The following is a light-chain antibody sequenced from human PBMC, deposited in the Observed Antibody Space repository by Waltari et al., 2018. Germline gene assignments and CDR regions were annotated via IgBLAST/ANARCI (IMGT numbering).Light chain of an antibody. CDR1: SGSIASDY. V-gene: IGLV6-57*03. J-gene: IGLJ6*01. CDR3: QSFDSYNHV. Sequence: NFMLTQPHSVSESPGKTVTISCTRSSGSIASDYVQWYQQRPGSAPTTVIYEDNQRPAGVPDRFSASIDSSSHSASLTISGLKTEDEADYYCQSFDSYNHVFGSGTKVTVL. CDR2: EDN.